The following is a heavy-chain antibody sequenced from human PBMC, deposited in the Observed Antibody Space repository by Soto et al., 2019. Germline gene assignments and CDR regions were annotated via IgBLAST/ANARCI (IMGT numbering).Heavy chain of an antibody. CDR2: INHSGST. V-gene: IGHV4-34*01. CDR3: ARRCTNGVCYLNYFDY. Sequence: WETLSLTCAVYGGSFSGYYWSWIRQPPGKGLEWIGEINHSGSTNYNPSLKSRVTISVDTSKNQFSLKLSSVTAADTAVYYCARRCTNGVCYLNYFDYWGQGTLVTVSS. CDR1: GGSFSGYY. D-gene: IGHD2-8*01. J-gene: IGHJ4*02.